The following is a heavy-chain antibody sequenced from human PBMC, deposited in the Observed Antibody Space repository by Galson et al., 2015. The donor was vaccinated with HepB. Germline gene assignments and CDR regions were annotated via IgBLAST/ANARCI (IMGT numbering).Heavy chain of an antibody. D-gene: IGHD2-15*01. V-gene: IGHV1-69*13. Sequence: SVKVSCKASGGTFSSYAISWVRQAPGQGLEWMGGIIPIFGTANYAQKFQGRVTITADESTSTAYMELSSLRSEDTAVYYCARGMVAATRYDSLFDYWGQGTLVTVSS. J-gene: IGHJ4*02. CDR2: IIPIFGTA. CDR3: ARGMVAATRYDSLFDY. CDR1: GGTFSSYA.